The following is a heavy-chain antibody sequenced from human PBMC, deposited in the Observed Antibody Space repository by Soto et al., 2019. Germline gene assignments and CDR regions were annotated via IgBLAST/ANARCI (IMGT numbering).Heavy chain of an antibody. Sequence: EVQLLESGGGLVQPGGSLRLSCAASGFTFSSYAMSWVRQAPGKGLEWVSAISGSGGSTYYADSVKGRFTISRDNTKNTLYLKMNSLRAEDTAVYYCAKDGGNYYGSGSYPYPVSYFDYWGQGTLVTVSS. V-gene: IGHV3-23*01. J-gene: IGHJ4*02. D-gene: IGHD3-10*01. CDR2: ISGSGGST. CDR3: AKDGGNYYGSGSYPYPVSYFDY. CDR1: GFTFSSYA.